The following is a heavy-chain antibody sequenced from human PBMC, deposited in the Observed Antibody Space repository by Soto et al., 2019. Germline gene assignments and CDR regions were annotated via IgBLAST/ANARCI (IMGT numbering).Heavy chain of an antibody. CDR1: GFTFSSYS. CDR3: ARDPRGYSGYDKWYFDL. J-gene: IGHJ2*01. D-gene: IGHD5-12*01. V-gene: IGHV3-21*01. Sequence: GGSLRLSCAASGFTFSSYSMNWVRQAPGKGLEWVSSISSSSSYIYYADSVKGRFTISRDNAKNSLYLQMNSLRAEDTAVYYCARDPRGYSGYDKWYFDLWGRGTLVTVSS. CDR2: ISSSSSYI.